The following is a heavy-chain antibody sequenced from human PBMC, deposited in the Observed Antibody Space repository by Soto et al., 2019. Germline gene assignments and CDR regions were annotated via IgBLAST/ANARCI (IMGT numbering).Heavy chain of an antibody. D-gene: IGHD5-18*01. CDR1: GFTFSNYW. V-gene: IGHV3-74*01. CDR2: IKGDASST. CDR3: ARGLPGYYGADV. J-gene: IGHJ6*02. Sequence: EVQLVESGGGLVQPGGSLKISCAASGFTFSNYWMHWVRQAPGKGLVWVSRIKGDASSTNYADFVKGRFIISGDSAENTLYLQMNSLRAEDTAVYYCARGLPGYYGADVWGQGTTVTVSS.